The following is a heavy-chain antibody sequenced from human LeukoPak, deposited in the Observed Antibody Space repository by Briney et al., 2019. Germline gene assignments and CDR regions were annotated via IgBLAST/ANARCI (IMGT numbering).Heavy chain of an antibody. V-gene: IGHV3-23*01. CDR2: IGTSGGTT. CDR1: GFAFSTYV. D-gene: IGHD3-16*01. CDR3: AKRLGGSGFDY. Sequence: GGSLRLSCAASGFAFSTYVMSWVRQAPGKGLDWVSAIGTSGGTTYYADSVKGRFTISRDNFKDTVYLQMNSLRGEDTAVYYCAKRLGGSGFDYWGQGTLVTVSS. J-gene: IGHJ4*02.